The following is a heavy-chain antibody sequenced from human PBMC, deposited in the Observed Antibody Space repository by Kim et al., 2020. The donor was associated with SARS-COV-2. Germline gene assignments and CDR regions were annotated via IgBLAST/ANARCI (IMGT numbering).Heavy chain of an antibody. V-gene: IGHV1-58*01. CDR1: GFTFTSSA. J-gene: IGHJ6*02. CDR2: IVVGSGNT. CDR3: AATLVGSVTGGYYYYGMDV. Sequence: SVKVSCKASGFTFTSSAVQWVRQARGQRLEWIGWIVVGSGNTNYAQKFQERVTITRDMSTSTAYMELSSLRSEDTAVYYCAATLVGSVTGGYYYYGMDVWGQGTTVTVSS. D-gene: IGHD1-26*01.